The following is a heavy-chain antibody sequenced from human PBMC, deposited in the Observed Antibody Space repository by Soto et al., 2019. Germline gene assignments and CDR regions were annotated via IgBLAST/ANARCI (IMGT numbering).Heavy chain of an antibody. CDR1: EFTFSSYW. CDR2: INQDGSGN. CDR3: AISPGTSSVAHWYFDL. D-gene: IGHD3-16*02. J-gene: IGHJ2*01. Sequence: VQLVESGGALVQPGGSLRLSCAASEFTFSSYWMSWVRQAPGKGLEWVANINQDGSGNYYVDSVKGRFTISRGNVKNSLYLKINSLGAEDTAVYYCAISPGTSSVAHWYFDLWGGGSLVIVSS. V-gene: IGHV3-7*01.